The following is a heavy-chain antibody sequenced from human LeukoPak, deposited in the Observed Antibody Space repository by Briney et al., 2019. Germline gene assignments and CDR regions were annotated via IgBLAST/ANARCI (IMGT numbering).Heavy chain of an antibody. CDR2: IVVGSGNT. D-gene: IGHD3-22*01. V-gene: IGHV1-58*02. Sequence: SVKVSCKASGFTFTSSATQWVRQARGQRLEWIGWIVVGSGNTNYAQKFQERVTITRDMSTSTAYMELSSLRSEDTAVYYCAAAGPPYYYDSSGYYYYYGMDVWGQGTTVTVSS. CDR3: AAAGPPYYYDSSGYYYYYGMDV. J-gene: IGHJ6*02. CDR1: GFTFTSSA.